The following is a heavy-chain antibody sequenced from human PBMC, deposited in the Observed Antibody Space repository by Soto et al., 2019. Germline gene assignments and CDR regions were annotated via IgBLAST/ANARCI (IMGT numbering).Heavy chain of an antibody. CDR2: ISYDGSNK. V-gene: IGHV3-30*18. D-gene: IGHD4-17*01. J-gene: IGHJ6*02. Sequence: VGSLRLSCAASGFTFSSYGMHWVRQAPGKGLEWVAVISYDGSNKYYADSVKGRFTISRDNSKNTLYLQMNSLRAEDTAVYYCAKDRTSYGDYPYYYYGMDVWGQGTTVTVSS. CDR3: AKDRTSYGDYPYYYYGMDV. CDR1: GFTFSSYG.